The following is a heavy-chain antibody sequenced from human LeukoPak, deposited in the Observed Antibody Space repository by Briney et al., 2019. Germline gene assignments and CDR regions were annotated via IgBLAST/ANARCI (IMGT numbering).Heavy chain of an antibody. J-gene: IGHJ4*02. CDR2: INPNSGGT. CDR1: GYTFTGYY. CDR3: ARDCRGDTAMVASYYFDY. Sequence: ASVKVSCKASGYTFTGYYMHWVRQAPGQGLEWMGWINPNSGGTNYAQKFQGRVTMTRDSSISTAYMELSRLRSDDTAVYYCARDCRGDTAMVASYYFDYWGQGTLVTASS. V-gene: IGHV1-2*02. D-gene: IGHD5-18*01.